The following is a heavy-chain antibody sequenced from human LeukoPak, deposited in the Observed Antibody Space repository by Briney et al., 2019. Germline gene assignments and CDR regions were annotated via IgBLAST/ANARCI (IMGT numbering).Heavy chain of an antibody. Sequence: GGSLRLSCAASGFSFSSFYMNWVRQAPGKGLEWVSSTSSGGTYTYYADSVKGRFTVSRDYAKSSLYLQMNSLRAEDTAVYYCARDSSYYGGTPLDYWGRGTLVTVSS. CDR2: TSSGGTYT. CDR1: GFSFSSFY. D-gene: IGHD4-23*01. J-gene: IGHJ4*02. CDR3: ARDSSYYGGTPLDY. V-gene: IGHV3-21*06.